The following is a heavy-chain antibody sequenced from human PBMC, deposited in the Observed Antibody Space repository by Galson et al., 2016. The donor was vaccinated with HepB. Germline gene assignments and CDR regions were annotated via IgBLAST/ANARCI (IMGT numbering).Heavy chain of an antibody. J-gene: IGHJ6*02. Sequence: SVKVSCKASGGTFSSYTISWVRQAPGQGLEWMGGIIPIFGTTNYVQKFQGRVTITADESTTTAYMELSSLRSDDTAVYYCARSETTILRGVSGPVGVDVWGQGTPVTVSS. CDR3: ARSETTILRGVSGPVGVDV. D-gene: IGHD3-10*01. CDR1: GGTFSSYT. CDR2: IIPIFGTT. V-gene: IGHV1-69*13.